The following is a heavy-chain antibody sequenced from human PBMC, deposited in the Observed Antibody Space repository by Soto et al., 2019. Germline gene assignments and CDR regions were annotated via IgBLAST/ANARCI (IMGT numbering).Heavy chain of an antibody. D-gene: IGHD3-10*01. CDR1: GASITGTSY. CDR3: ARDRYGDNWFDP. V-gene: IGHV4-4*07. Sequence: SETLSLTCTVSGASITGTSYWSWIRQPAGKGLEWIGRFSLSGTTNYNPSLRSRVTMSADVSKNQFSLRLTSVTAADTALYYCARDRYGDNWFDPWGQGTLVTVSS. J-gene: IGHJ5*02. CDR2: FSLSGTT.